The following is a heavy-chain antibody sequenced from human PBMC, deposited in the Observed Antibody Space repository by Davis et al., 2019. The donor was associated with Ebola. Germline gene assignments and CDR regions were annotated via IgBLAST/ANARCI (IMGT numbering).Heavy chain of an antibody. D-gene: IGHD3-3*01. CDR1: GFTFSSYE. CDR3: AREVHYDFWSGYETNMDV. Sequence: GESLKISCAASGFTFSSYEMNWVRQAPGKGLEWVSYISSSGSTIYYADSVKGRFTISRDNAKNSLYLQMNSLRAEDTAVYYCAREVHYDFWSGYETNMDVWGQGTTVTVSS. V-gene: IGHV3-48*03. CDR2: ISSSGSTI. J-gene: IGHJ6*02.